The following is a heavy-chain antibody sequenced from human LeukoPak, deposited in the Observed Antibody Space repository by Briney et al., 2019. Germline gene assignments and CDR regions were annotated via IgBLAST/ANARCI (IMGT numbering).Heavy chain of an antibody. D-gene: IGHD4-11*01. CDR3: ARVTTLYYYHYMDV. V-gene: IGHV1-18*01. CDR2: VSAYSANT. Sequence: ASVKVSCKASGYTFTAYGISWVRQAPGQGLEWMGWVSAYSANTNYAQKYQGRVTMTTDTSTSTAYMELRSLRSDDTAVYYCARVTTLYYYHYMDVWGKGTTVTVSS. J-gene: IGHJ6*03. CDR1: GYTFTAYG.